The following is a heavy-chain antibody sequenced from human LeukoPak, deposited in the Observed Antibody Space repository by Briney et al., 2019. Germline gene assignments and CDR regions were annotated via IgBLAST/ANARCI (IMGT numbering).Heavy chain of an antibody. Sequence: GGSLRLSCAASGFIVNSYAISWVRQAPGKGLAWVSLIYISGVTHYADSVKGRFTISRDNAKNTVYLQMNSLRDEDTAVYFCARDRAEEKTWVESDTWGQGTLVTVSS. V-gene: IGHV3-66*03. CDR2: IYISGVT. CDR3: ARDRAEEKTWVESDT. CDR1: GFIVNSYA. J-gene: IGHJ5*02.